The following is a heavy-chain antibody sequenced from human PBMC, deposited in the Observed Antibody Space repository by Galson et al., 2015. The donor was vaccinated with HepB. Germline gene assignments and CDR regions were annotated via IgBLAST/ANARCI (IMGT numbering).Heavy chain of an antibody. CDR3: ARDGGCSSSWVGYYYYGMDV. CDR2: INAGNGNT. V-gene: IGHV1-3*01. CDR1: GYTFTSYA. J-gene: IGHJ6*02. D-gene: IGHD6-6*01. Sequence: SVKVSCKASGYTFTSYAMHWVRQAPGQRLEWMGWINAGNGNTKYSQKFQGRVTITRDTSASTAYMELSSLRSEDTAVYYCARDGGCSSSWVGYYYYGMDVWGQGTTVTVSS.